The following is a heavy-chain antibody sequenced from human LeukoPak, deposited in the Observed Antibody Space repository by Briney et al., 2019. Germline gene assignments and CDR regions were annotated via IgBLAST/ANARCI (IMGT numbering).Heavy chain of an antibody. CDR1: GFTFTIYA. V-gene: IGHV3-23*01. CDR2: ISGSGGNT. J-gene: IGHJ4*02. Sequence: GGSLRLSCAASGFTFTIYAMSCVLQAPGKGLEWVSSISGSGGNTYYADSVKGRFTISRDNSKNTLYMQMNSLRAEDTSVYYCAKLVTRFDYWGQGTLVTASS. CDR3: AKLVTRFDY. D-gene: IGHD4-23*01.